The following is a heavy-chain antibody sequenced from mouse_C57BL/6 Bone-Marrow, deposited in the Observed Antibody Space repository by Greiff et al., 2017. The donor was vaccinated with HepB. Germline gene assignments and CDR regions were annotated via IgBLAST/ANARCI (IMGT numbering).Heavy chain of an antibody. J-gene: IGHJ3*01. CDR2: INPNNGGT. Sequence: VKQSHGKSLEWIGDINPNNGGTSYNQKFKGKATLTVDKSSSTAYMELRSLTSEDSAVYYCARDDDGSAYWGQGTLVTVSA. V-gene: IGHV1-26*01. CDR3: ARDDDGSAY. D-gene: IGHD1-1*01.